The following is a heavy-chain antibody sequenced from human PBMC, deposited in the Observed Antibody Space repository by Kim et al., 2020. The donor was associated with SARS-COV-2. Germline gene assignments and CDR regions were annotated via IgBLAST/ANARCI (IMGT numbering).Heavy chain of an antibody. CDR2: IKSKTDGGTT. CDR1: GFTFSNAW. V-gene: IGHV3-15*01. Sequence: GGSLRLSCAASGFTFSNAWMSWVRQAPGKGLEWVGRIKSKTDGGTTDYAAPVKGRFTISRDDSKNTLYLQMNSLKTEDTAVYYCTTAPTIYCSSTSCYVRYFDYWGQGTLVTVSS. D-gene: IGHD2-2*01. J-gene: IGHJ4*02. CDR3: TTAPTIYCSSTSCYVRYFDY.